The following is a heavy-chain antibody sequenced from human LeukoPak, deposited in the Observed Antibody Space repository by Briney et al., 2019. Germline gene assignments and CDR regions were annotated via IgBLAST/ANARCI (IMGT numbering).Heavy chain of an antibody. V-gene: IGHV4-34*01. Sequence: SETLSLTCAVYGGSLSGYYWTWIRQPPGKGLEWIGEINHSGSTNYTPSLKSRVTISEDTSQNQFSLKLSSVTAADTAVYYCARHRFTYYFESSGYHYGHEGFDYWGQGTRVTVSS. D-gene: IGHD3-22*01. CDR1: GGSLSGYY. J-gene: IGHJ4*02. CDR2: INHSGST. CDR3: ARHRFTYYFESSGYHYGHEGFDY.